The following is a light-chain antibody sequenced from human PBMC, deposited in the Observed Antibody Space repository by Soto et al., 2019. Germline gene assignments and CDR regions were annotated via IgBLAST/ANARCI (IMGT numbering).Light chain of an antibody. CDR3: QQRSNWLLT. J-gene: IGKJ4*01. Sequence: EIVLTQSPATLSLSPGERATLSCRASQSVSSYLAWYQQKPGQAPRLLIYDASNRATGIQARFSGSGSGTDFTLTISSLEPEDFAVYYCQQRSNWLLTFGGGT. V-gene: IGKV3-11*01. CDR2: DAS. CDR1: QSVSSY.